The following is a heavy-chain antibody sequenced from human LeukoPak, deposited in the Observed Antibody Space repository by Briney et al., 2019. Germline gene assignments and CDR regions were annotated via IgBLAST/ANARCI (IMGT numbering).Heavy chain of an antibody. CDR3: ARDLYGSGTRTTYYYYGMDV. J-gene: IGHJ6*02. CDR2: IKQDGSEK. CDR1: GFTFSSYW. V-gene: IGHV3-7*01. D-gene: IGHD3-10*01. Sequence: GRSLRLSCAASGFTFSSYWMSWVRQAPGKGLEWVANIKQDGSEKYYVDSVKGRFTISRDNAKNSLYLQMNSLRAEDTAVYYCARDLYGSGTRTTYYYYGMDVWGQGTTVTVSS.